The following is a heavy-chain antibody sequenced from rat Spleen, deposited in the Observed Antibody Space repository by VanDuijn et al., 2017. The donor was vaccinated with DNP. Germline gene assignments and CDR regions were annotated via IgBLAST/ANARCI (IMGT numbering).Heavy chain of an antibody. V-gene: IGHV4-2*01. CDR1: GFIFSNYW. CDR2: INKDSSTI. J-gene: IGHJ2*01. CDR3: AKGPNYGGWSDYFDY. D-gene: IGHD1-11*01. Sequence: EVQLVESGGGLVQPGRSLKLSCVASGFIFSNYWMTWIRQAPGKGLEWIGQINKDSSTITYIPSLKDKFTISRDNVQNTLYLQMSKLGSEDTAIYYCAKGPNYGGWSDYFDYWGQGVMVTVSS.